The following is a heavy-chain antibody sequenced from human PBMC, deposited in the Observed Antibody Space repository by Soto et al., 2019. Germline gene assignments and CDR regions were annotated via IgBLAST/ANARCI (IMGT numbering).Heavy chain of an antibody. V-gene: IGHV3-23*01. CDR1: GFTFSSYA. CDR3: AQDGGSGSHYKVANWFDA. J-gene: IGHJ5*02. D-gene: IGHD3-10*01. CDR2: ISGSGGRT. Sequence: PGGSLRLSXAASGFTFSSYAMSWVRQAPGKGLEWVSAISGSGGRTYYADSVKGRFTISRDNSKNTLYLQMNSLRAEDTAVYYCAQDGGSGSHYKVANWFDAWGQGTLVTVSS.